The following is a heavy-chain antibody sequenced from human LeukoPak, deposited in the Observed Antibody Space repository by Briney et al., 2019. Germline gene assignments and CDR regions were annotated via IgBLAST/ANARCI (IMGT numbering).Heavy chain of an antibody. Sequence: SETLSLTSTVSGGSISYYYWNWIRQPAGKGLEWIGRIYTSGRTYYNPSLKSRVSMSVDTSKNQFSLKLSSVTAADTAVYYCARDSQSDSSSWYVDWFDPWGQGTLVTVSS. V-gene: IGHV4-4*07. CDR1: GGSISYYY. J-gene: IGHJ5*02. D-gene: IGHD6-13*01. CDR2: IYTSGRT. CDR3: ARDSQSDSSSWYVDWFDP.